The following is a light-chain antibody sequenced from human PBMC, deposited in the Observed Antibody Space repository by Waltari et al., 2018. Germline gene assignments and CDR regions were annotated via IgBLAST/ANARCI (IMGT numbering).Light chain of an antibody. CDR3: QQYYSTPLT. Sequence: DIVMTQSPDSLAVSLGERAPINCKSSQSVLYSSNNKNYLAWYQQKPGQPPKLLIYWASTRESGVPDRFSGSGSGTDFTLPISSLQAEDVAVYYCQQYYSTPLTFGGGTKVEIK. V-gene: IGKV4-1*01. J-gene: IGKJ4*01. CDR1: QSVLYSSNNKNY. CDR2: WAS.